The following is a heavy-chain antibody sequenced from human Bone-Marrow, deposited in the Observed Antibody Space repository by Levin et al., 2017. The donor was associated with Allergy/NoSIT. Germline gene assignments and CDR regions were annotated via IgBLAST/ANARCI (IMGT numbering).Heavy chain of an antibody. Sequence: ASVKVSCKASGYTFTSYGISWVRQAPGQGLEWMGWISAYNGNTNYAQKLQGRVTMTTDTSTSTAYMELRSLRSDDTAVYYCARPSDQYDFWSGGIDYWGQGTLVTVSS. J-gene: IGHJ4*02. V-gene: IGHV1-18*01. D-gene: IGHD3-3*01. CDR1: GYTFTSYG. CDR2: ISAYNGNT. CDR3: ARPSDQYDFWSGGIDY.